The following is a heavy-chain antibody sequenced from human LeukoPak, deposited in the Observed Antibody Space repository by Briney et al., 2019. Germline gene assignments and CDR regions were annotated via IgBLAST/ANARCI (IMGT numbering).Heavy chain of an antibody. CDR3: ARAGSTSFYYYYYYMDV. V-gene: IGHV4-59*01. CDR2: IYYSGST. J-gene: IGHJ6*03. D-gene: IGHD2-2*01. Sequence: SETLSLTCTVPGGSISSYYWSWIRQPPGKGLEWIGYIYYSGSTNYNPSLKSRVTMSVDTSKNQFSLKLSSVTAADTAVYYCARAGSTSFYYYYYYMDVWGKGTTVTVSS. CDR1: GGSISSYY.